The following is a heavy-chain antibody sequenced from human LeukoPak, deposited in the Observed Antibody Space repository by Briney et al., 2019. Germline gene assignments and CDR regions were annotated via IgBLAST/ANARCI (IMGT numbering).Heavy chain of an antibody. CDR3: ARDRINAMVRGVYGS. CDR1: GGTFSSYA. J-gene: IGHJ5*02. D-gene: IGHD3-10*01. Sequence: ASVKVSCKASGGTFSSYAISWVRQAPGQGLEWMGGIIPIFGTTNYAQKFQGRVTIKADESTNTAYMELSSLRSEDTAVYYCARDRINAMVRGVYGSWGQGTLVTVSS. CDR2: IIPIFGTT. V-gene: IGHV1-69*13.